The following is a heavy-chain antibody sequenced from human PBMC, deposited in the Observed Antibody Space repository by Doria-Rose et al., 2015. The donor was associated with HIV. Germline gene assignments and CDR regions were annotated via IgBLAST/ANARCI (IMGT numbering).Heavy chain of an antibody. V-gene: IGHV4-39*01. D-gene: IGHD6-25*01. Sequence: QVQLQESGPGLVKPSETLSLTCTVSGGSVASGTPYWDWIRQTPGKGLQWIGTIYYSETTYYNPSLRGRVTISLHASRTQYSMKLISVTAADTGVYYCAKQAVNWFDPWGQGTLVTVSS. CDR2: IYYSETT. J-gene: IGHJ5*02. CDR3: AKQAVNWFDP. CDR1: GGSVASGTPY.